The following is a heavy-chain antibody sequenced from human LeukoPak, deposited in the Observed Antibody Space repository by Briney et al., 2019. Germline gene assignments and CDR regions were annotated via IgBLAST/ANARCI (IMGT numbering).Heavy chain of an antibody. CDR2: ISVNVGST. V-gene: IGHV3-23*01. J-gene: IGHJ4*02. CDR1: GFTFSNYA. Sequence: GGSLRLSCAASGFTFSNYAMIWVRQAPGKGLEWVSAISVNVGSTYYADSVKGRFTISRDNSKNTLYLQMNSLRAEDTAVYYCAKGGFYDILTGSNLDYWGQGTLVTVSS. CDR3: AKGGFYDILTGSNLDY. D-gene: IGHD3-9*01.